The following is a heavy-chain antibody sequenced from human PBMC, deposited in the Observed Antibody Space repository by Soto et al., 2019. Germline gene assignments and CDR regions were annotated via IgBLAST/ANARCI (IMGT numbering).Heavy chain of an antibody. CDR3: ARGEDFRYFDWDSLRVGYFQH. CDR1: GGTFSSYT. V-gene: IGHV1-69*02. Sequence: QVQLVQSGAEVKKPGSSVKVSCKASGGTFSSYTISWVRQAPGQGLEWMGRIIPILGIANYAQKFQGRVTITADKSTSTAYMELSSLRSEDTAVYYCARGEDFRYFDWDSLRVGYFQHWGQGTLVTVSS. D-gene: IGHD3-9*01. CDR2: IIPILGIA. J-gene: IGHJ1*01.